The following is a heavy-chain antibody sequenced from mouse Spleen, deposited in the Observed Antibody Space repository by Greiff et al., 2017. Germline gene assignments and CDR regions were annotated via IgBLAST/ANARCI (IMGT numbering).Heavy chain of an antibody. CDR3: AESPWFAY. V-gene: IGHV1-50*01. Sequence: QVQLQQPGAELVKPGASVKLSCKASGYNFTSYWMQWVKQRPGQGLEWIGEIDPSDSYTNYNQKFKGKATLTVDTSSSTAYMQLSSLTSEDSAVYYCAESPWFAYWGQGTLVTVSA. CDR1: GYNFTSYW. CDR2: IDPSDSYT. J-gene: IGHJ3*01.